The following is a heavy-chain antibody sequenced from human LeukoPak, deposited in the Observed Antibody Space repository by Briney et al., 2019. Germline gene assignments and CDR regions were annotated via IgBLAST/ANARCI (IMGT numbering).Heavy chain of an antibody. V-gene: IGHV3-23*01. CDR3: AKVFDSSGWYYAIDY. CDR1: GFTFSSYA. CDR2: ISGSGGSA. Sequence: RGSLRLSCAASGFTFSSYAMSWVRQAPGKGLEWVSAISGSGGSAYYADSVKGRFTISRDNSKNTLYLQMNSLRAEDTAVYYCAKVFDSSGWYYAIDYWGQGTLVTVSS. J-gene: IGHJ4*02. D-gene: IGHD6-19*01.